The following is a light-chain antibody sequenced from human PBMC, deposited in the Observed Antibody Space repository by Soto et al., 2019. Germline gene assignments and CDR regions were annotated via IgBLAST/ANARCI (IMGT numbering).Light chain of an antibody. CDR3: QQYHNWPA. Sequence: EIGLTQSPATLSVSLGERATLSCRASQSVFSSLAWFQQKPGQAPRLLIYGAATRATGIPARFSGSGSGTEFSLTISSLQSEDFAVYYCQQYHNWPAFGQGTKVEIK. CDR2: GAA. CDR1: QSVFSS. J-gene: IGKJ1*01. V-gene: IGKV3-15*01.